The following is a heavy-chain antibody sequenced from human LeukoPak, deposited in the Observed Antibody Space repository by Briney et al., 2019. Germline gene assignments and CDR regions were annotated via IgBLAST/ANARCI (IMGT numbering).Heavy chain of an antibody. Sequence: SETLSLTCTVSGGSISSYYWSWIRQPPGKGLEWIGYIYYSGSTNYNPSLKSRVTISVDTSKNQFSLKLSSVTAADTAVYYCARVGNIALWSGYYKGYERYNWFDPWGQGTLVTVSS. CDR3: ARVGNIALWSGYYKGYERYNWFDP. D-gene: IGHD3-3*01. J-gene: IGHJ5*02. CDR2: IYYSGST. CDR1: GGSISSYY. V-gene: IGHV4-59*01.